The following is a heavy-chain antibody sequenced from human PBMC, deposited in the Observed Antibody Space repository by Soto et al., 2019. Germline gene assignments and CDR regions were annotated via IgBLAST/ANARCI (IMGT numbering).Heavy chain of an antibody. D-gene: IGHD3-10*01. CDR2: IYYSGST. CDR3: ARELFGRSVWFDP. J-gene: IGHJ5*02. V-gene: IGHV4-59*01. CDR1: GGSISSYY. Sequence: QVQLQESGPGLVKPSETLSLTCTVSGGSISSYYWSWIRQPPGEGLEWIGYIYYSGSTNYNPSLKMRVTISVDTSKTQISRKLSSVTAADTAVYYCARELFGRSVWFDPWGQGTLVTVSS.